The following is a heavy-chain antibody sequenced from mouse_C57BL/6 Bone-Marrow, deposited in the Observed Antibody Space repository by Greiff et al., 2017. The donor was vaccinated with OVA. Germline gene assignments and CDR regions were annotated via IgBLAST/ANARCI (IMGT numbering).Heavy chain of an antibody. CDR1: GYAFTNYL. D-gene: IGHD1-1*02. CDR3: ARYGGYYFDY. CDR2: INPGSGGT. J-gene: IGHJ2*01. Sequence: QVHVKQSGAELVRPGTSVKVSCKASGYAFTNYLIEWVKQRPGQGLEWIGVINPGSGGTIYNEKFKGKATLTADKSSSTAYMQLSSLTSEDSAVYFCARYGGYYFDYWGQGTTLTVSS. V-gene: IGHV1-54*01.